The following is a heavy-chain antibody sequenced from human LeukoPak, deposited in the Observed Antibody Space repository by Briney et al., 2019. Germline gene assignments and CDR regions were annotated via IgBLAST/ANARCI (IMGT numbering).Heavy chain of an antibody. J-gene: IGHJ6*02. V-gene: IGHV1-69*13. CDR1: GGTFISYA. CDR3: ARALVGYDFWNGYYVGMDV. CDR2: IIPIFGTA. D-gene: IGHD3-3*01. Sequence: SVKVSCKASGGTFISYAISWVRQAPGQGLEWMGGIIPIFGTANYAQKFQGRVTITADESTSTAYMELSSLRSEDTAVYYCARALVGYDFWNGYYVGMDVWGQGTTVTVSS.